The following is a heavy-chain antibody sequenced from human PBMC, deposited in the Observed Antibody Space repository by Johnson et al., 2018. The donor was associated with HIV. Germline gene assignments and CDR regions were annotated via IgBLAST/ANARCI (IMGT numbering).Heavy chain of an antibody. J-gene: IGHJ3*02. CDR2: ISSSATTI. Sequence: QVQLVESGGGLVQPGGSLRLSCAASGFTVSSNYMSWVRQAPGKGLEWVSYISSSATTIHYADSVKGRITISRDNAKNSLFLQMNSLRAEDTAVYYCARGGTAYWDRVSAFDMWGQGTMVTVSS. CDR3: ARGGTAYWDRVSAFDM. D-gene: IGHD2-8*02. CDR1: GFTVSSNY. V-gene: IGHV3-11*04.